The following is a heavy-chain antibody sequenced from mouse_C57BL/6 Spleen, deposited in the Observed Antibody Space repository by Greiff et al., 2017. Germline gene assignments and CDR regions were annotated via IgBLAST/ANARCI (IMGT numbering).Heavy chain of an antibody. CDR2: ISSGGDYI. CDR1: GFTFSSYA. J-gene: IGHJ4*01. CDR3: TRDRSYYYGRSLYYAMYY. Sequence: EVMLVESGEGLVKPGGSLKLSCAASGFTFSSYAMSWVRQTPEKRLEWVAYISSGGDYIYYADTVKGRFTISRDNARNTLYLQMSSLKSEDTAMYYCTRDRSYYYGRSLYYAMYYWGQGTSVTVSS. D-gene: IGHD1-1*01. V-gene: IGHV5-9-1*02.